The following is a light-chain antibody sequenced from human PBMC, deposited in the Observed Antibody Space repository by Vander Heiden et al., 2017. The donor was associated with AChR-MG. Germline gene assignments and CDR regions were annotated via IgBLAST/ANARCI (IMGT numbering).Light chain of an antibody. Sequence: QSALTHPSSVSGSPRQSLTISCTGTSSNVGGYNYVSWYQQHPAKAHKLMFYDVNQRPSGASNRFSGSKSGNTASLTISGLQAEDEADYYCGSYTSSSTYAFGTGTKVTVL. CDR1: SSNVGGYNY. CDR3: GSYTSSSTYA. CDR2: DVN. J-gene: IGLJ1*01. V-gene: IGLV2-14*03.